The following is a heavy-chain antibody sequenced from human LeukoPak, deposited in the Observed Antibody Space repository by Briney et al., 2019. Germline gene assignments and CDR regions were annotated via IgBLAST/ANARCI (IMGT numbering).Heavy chain of an antibody. CDR3: AREKMGTPPWPSVKSSWYFDL. CDR1: SLTSSSDE. Sequence: PVGSLPLSSAASSLTSSSDEMNCTRQAPGKGLEWVSYISSSGSIVYYADSAKGRFTISRENAKNSLCLQVNSLRAEDTAVYYCAREKMGTPPWPSVKSSWYFDLWGRGTLVTVSS. V-gene: IGHV3-48*03. D-gene: IGHD7-27*01. J-gene: IGHJ2*01. CDR2: ISSSGSIV.